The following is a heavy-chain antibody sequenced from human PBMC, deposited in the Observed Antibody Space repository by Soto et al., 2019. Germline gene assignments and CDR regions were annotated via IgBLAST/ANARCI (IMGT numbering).Heavy chain of an antibody. CDR1: GFTVSSNY. V-gene: IGHV3-66*01. CDR2: IYSGGST. D-gene: IGHD6-19*01. CDR3: ARVSSGWYWYFDL. J-gene: IGHJ2*01. Sequence: ESGGGLVQPGGSLRLSCAASGFTVSSNYMSWVRQAPGKGLEWVSVIYSGGSTYYADSVKGRFTISRDNSKNTLYLQMNSLRAEDTAVYYCARVSSGWYWYFDLWGRGTLVTVSS.